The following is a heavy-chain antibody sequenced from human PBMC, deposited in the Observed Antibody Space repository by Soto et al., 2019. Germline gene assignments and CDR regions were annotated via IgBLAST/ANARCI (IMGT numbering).Heavy chain of an antibody. CDR2: IYYSGST. J-gene: IGHJ2*01. CDR3: ASAHRGGTMVRGRIL. D-gene: IGHD3-10*01. CDR1: GGSISSGGYY. V-gene: IGHV4-31*03. Sequence: PSETLSLTCTVSGGSISSGGYYWRWIRQHPGKGLEWIGYIYYSGSTYYNPSLKSRVTISVDTSKNQFSLKLSSVTAADTAVYYCASAHRGGTMVRGRILWGRGTLVTVSS.